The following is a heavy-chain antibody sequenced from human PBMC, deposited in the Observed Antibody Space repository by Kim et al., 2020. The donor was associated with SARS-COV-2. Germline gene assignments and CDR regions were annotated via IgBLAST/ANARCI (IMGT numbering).Heavy chain of an antibody. V-gene: IGHV1-18*01. D-gene: IGHD6-19*01. CDR3: ARDLRAVAGSDY. Sequence: YAQKLQGRVTMTTDTSTSTAYMELRSLRSDDTAVYYCARDLRAVAGSDYWGQGTLVTVSS. J-gene: IGHJ4*02.